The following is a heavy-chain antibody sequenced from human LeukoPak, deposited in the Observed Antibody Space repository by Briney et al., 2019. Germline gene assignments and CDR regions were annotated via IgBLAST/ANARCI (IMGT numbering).Heavy chain of an antibody. J-gene: IGHJ4*02. Sequence: GGSLRLSCVVSGFTFNRCWMNWVRQAPGKGLEWVAHINPDGRDTYYVDSVKGRFTISRDNAKNSLFLQMNSLRAEDTAMYYCARSEDYCSGGSCYAHWGQGILVTVSS. D-gene: IGHD2-15*01. CDR3: ARSEDYCSGGSCYAH. CDR1: GFTFNRCW. CDR2: INPDGRDT. V-gene: IGHV3-7*01.